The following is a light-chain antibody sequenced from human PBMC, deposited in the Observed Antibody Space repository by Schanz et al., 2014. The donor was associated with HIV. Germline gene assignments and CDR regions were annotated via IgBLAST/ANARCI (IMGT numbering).Light chain of an antibody. V-gene: IGKV1-5*03. Sequence: DIQMTQSPSTLYASVGDRVTITCRTSQSIGNSLAWLQQKPGRAPKVLIYKASTLESGVPSTFRGSGSGTDFTLTISSLQPDGFATYYCQRYYSYPYTFGQGTEVEIK. CDR3: QRYYSYPYT. CDR2: KAS. J-gene: IGKJ2*01. CDR1: QSIGNS.